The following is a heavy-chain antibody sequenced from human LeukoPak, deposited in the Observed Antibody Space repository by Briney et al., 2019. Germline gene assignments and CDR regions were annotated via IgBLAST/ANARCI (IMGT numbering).Heavy chain of an antibody. CDR3: ARGGGRPRSXXXDY. J-gene: IGHJ4*02. Sequence: PSETLSLTCAVYGGSFSGYYWSWIRQPPGKGLEWIGEINHSGSTNYNPSLKSRVTISADTSKNQFSLKLSSVTAADTAVYYCARGGGRPRSXXXDYWGQGTLVTVSS. CDR2: INHSGST. V-gene: IGHV4-34*01. D-gene: IGHD1-26*01. CDR1: GGSFSGYY.